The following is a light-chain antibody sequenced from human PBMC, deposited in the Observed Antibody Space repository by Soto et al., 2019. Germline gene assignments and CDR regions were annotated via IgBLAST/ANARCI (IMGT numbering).Light chain of an antibody. V-gene: IGKV4-1*01. Sequence: DIVMTQSPDSLAVSLGERATINCKSSQSVLYSSNNKNYLAWYQQKPGQPPKLLIYWASTRESGVPDRFSGSGSGTDFTLTISSLQAEDVAVYHCQQYYSTPVTFGGGTKVEIK. CDR3: QQYYSTPVT. J-gene: IGKJ4*01. CDR2: WAS. CDR1: QSVLYSSNNKNY.